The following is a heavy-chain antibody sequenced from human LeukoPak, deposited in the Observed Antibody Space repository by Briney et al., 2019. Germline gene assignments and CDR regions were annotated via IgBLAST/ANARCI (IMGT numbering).Heavy chain of an antibody. CDR2: ISYDGSNK. J-gene: IGHJ4*02. CDR1: GFTFSSYA. CDR3: ASGRSSWDYYFDY. Sequence: GSLRLSCAASGFTFSSYAMHWVRQAPGKGLEWVAVISYDGSNKYYADSVKGRFTISRDNSKNTLYLQMNSLRAEDTAVYYCASGRSSWDYYFDYRGQGTLVTVSS. D-gene: IGHD6-13*01. V-gene: IGHV3-30-3*01.